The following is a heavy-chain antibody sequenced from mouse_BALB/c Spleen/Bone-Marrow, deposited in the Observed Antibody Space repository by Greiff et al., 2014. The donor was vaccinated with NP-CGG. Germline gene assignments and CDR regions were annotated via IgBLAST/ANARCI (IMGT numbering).Heavy chain of an antibody. Sequence: QFQLQQSGAELVRPGASVKLSCKASGYSFTSYWMNWVKQRPGQGLEWIGMIYPSDSETRLNQKFKDKASLTVDKSSSTAYMQLSSPTSEDSAVYYGAKRERTGMNYWGQGTTLTVPS. J-gene: IGHJ2*01. CDR1: GYSFTSYW. CDR2: IYPSDSET. V-gene: IGHV1-61*01. CDR3: AKRERTGMNY. D-gene: IGHD4-1*01.